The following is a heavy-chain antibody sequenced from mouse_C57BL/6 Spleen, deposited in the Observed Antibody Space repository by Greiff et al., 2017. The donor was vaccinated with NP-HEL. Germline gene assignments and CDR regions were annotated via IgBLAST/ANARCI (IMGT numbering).Heavy chain of an antibody. CDR2: IDPETGGT. Sequence: VQLQQSGAELVRPGASVTLSCKASGYTFTDYEMHWVKQTPVHGLEWIGAIDPETGGTAYNQKFKGKAILTADKSSSTAYMELRSLTSEDSAVYYCTLDSSGYYAMDYWGQGTSVTVSS. CDR3: TLDSSGYYAMDY. CDR1: GYTFTDYE. J-gene: IGHJ4*01. V-gene: IGHV1-15*01. D-gene: IGHD3-2*02.